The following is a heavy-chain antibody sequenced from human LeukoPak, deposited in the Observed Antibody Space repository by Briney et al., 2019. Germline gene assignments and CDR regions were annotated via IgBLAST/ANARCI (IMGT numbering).Heavy chain of an antibody. J-gene: IGHJ6*02. CDR2: INPSGGST. D-gene: IGHD3-3*01. CDR3: ARGDYDFWSGYVYYYYGMDV. Sequence: ASVKVSCKASGYTFTSYYMHWVRQAPGQGLEWMGIINPSGGSTSYAQKFQGRVTMTRDTSTGTVYMELSSLRSEDTAVYYCARGDYDFWSGYVYYYYGMDVWGQGTTVTVSS. V-gene: IGHV1-46*01. CDR1: GYTFTSYY.